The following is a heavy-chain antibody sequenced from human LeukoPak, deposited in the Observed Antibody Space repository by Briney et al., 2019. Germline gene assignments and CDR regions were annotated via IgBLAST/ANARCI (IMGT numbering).Heavy chain of an antibody. V-gene: IGHV3-9*01. CDR3: AKDRVEISGVARPYYYYGMDV. D-gene: IGHD3-3*01. J-gene: IGHJ6*02. CDR1: GFTFDDYA. CDR2: ISWNSGSI. Sequence: GGSLRLSCAASGFTFDDYAMHWVRQAPGKGLEWVSGISWNSGSIGYADSVKGRFTISRDNAKNSLYLQMNSLRAEDTALYYCAKDRVEISGVARPYYYYGMDVWGQGTTVTVSS.